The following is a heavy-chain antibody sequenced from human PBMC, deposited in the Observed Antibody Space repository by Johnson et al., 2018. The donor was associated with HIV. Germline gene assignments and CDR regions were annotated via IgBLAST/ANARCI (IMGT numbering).Heavy chain of an antibody. D-gene: IGHD6-19*01. CDR2: ISSSGSTI. J-gene: IGHJ3*02. CDR1: GFTFSDYY. V-gene: IGHV3-11*01. CDR3: TVPASIAVAGLGAFDI. Sequence: QVQLVESGGGLVKPGGSLRLSCAASGFTFSDYYMSWIRQAPGKGLEWVSYISSSGSTIYYADSVQGRFTISRDNAKNSLYLQMNSLKTEDTAVYYCTVPASIAVAGLGAFDIWGQGTMVTVSS.